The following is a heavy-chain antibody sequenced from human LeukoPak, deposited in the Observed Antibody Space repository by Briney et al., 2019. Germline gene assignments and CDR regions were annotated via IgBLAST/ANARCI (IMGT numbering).Heavy chain of an antibody. V-gene: IGHV3-23*01. CDR3: AKDGPYGSGSYNWFDP. J-gene: IGHJ5*02. CDR1: GFTFSGYA. CDR2: ISGSGGST. Sequence: GGSLRLSCAASGFTFSGYAMSWVRQAPGKGLEWVSAISGSGGSTYYADSVKGRFTISRDNSKSTLYLQMNSLRAEDTAVYYCAKDGPYGSGSYNWFDPWAQGTLVTVSS. D-gene: IGHD3-10*01.